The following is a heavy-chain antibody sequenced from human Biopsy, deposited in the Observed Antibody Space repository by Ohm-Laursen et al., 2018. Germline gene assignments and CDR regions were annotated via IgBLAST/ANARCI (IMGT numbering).Heavy chain of an antibody. CDR3: AKDRRTMRIWYFDL. CDR2: ISSSGNST. Sequence: GSLRLSCTASGFTFATYGMSWVRQAPGKGLEWVSGISSSGNSTYYAGSVKGRFTISRDNSKNTLYLQLNSLRVDDTAVYYCAKDRRTMRIWYFDLWGRDTLVTVSS. CDR1: GFTFATYG. D-gene: IGHD4/OR15-4a*01. V-gene: IGHV3-23*01. J-gene: IGHJ2*01.